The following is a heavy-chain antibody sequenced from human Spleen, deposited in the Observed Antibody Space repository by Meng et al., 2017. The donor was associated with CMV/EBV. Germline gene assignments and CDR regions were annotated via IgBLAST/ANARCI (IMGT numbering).Heavy chain of an antibody. CDR2: INPSDDST. CDR3: ARGAYCSSTSCYTERGYYYYYGMDV. D-gene: IGHD2-2*02. V-gene: IGHV1-46*01. CDR1: GYTFTSYY. Sequence: ASVKVSCKAAGYTFTSYYMHWVRQAPGQGLEWMGIINPSDDSTSYAQKFQGRVTMTRDTSTSTVYMELSSLRSEDTAVYYCARGAYCSSTSCYTERGYYYYYGMDVWGQGTSVTVSS. J-gene: IGHJ6*02.